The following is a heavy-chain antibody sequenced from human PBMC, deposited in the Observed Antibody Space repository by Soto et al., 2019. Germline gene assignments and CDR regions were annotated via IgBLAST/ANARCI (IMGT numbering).Heavy chain of an antibody. J-gene: IGHJ4*02. D-gene: IGHD6-6*01. Sequence: EVQLLESGGGLVQPGGSLRLSCAASGFTFSSYAMSWVRQAPGKGLEWVSAISGSGGSTYYADSVKGRFTISRDNSKNTLYLQINSLRAEDTAVYYCAKSFSPGLVRGGLFDYWGQGTLVTVSS. CDR2: ISGSGGST. V-gene: IGHV3-23*01. CDR3: AKSFSPGLVRGGLFDY. CDR1: GFTFSSYA.